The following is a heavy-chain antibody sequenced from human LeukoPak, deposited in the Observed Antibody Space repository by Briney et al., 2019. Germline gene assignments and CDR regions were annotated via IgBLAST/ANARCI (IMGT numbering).Heavy chain of an antibody. D-gene: IGHD3-10*01. CDR3: ARGRGPYGWFDP. Sequence: GGSLRLSCAASGFSSSDYWMHWVRHAPGKGLVWVSRMNSDGTTTNYADSVKGRFTISRDNAKNTLYLQMNSLRAEDTAVYYCARGRGPYGWFDPWGQGTLVAVSS. CDR1: GFSSSDYW. CDR2: MNSDGTTT. J-gene: IGHJ5*02. V-gene: IGHV3-74*01.